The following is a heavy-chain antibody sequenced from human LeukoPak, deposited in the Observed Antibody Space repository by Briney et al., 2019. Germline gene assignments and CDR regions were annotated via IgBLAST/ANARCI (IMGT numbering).Heavy chain of an antibody. J-gene: IGHJ3*02. CDR1: GFPVSAFA. Sequence: GGSLRLSCSGSGFPVSAFAMHWVRQAPGQGLEYVAALSVNGGITYYANSVKGRFTISTDNSKNTLTLQMTDLRLEDTAVYYCARIRLDYSETRIDSFDIWGQGTMVTVSS. CDR3: ARIRLDYSETRIDSFDI. CDR2: LSVNGGIT. D-gene: IGHD3-22*01. V-gene: IGHV3-64D*06.